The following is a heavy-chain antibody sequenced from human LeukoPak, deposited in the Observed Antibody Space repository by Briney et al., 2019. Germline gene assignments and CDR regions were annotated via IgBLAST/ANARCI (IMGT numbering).Heavy chain of an antibody. CDR1: GFTFSNYG. Sequence: GGSLRLSCAASGFTFSNYGMNWVRQAPGKGLEWVAVISYDGSNKYYADSVKGRFTISRDNSKNTLYLQMNSLRAEDTAVYYCARDGNFDYWGQGTLVTVSS. CDR3: ARDGNFDY. J-gene: IGHJ4*02. CDR2: ISYDGSNK. D-gene: IGHD1-26*01. V-gene: IGHV3-30*03.